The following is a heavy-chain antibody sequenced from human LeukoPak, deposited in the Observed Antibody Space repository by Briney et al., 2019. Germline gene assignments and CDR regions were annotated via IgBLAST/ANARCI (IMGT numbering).Heavy chain of an antibody. V-gene: IGHV3-74*01. Sequence: QPGGSLRLSCAASGFTFSSYWMHWVRQAPGKGLVWVSRINSDGSSTSYADSVKGRFTISRDNAKNTLYLQVNSLRAEDTAVYYCARGRCSSTSCFWAPQKGDWFDPWGQGTLVTVSS. CDR2: INSDGSST. CDR3: ARGRCSSTSCFWAPQKGDWFDP. D-gene: IGHD2-2*01. J-gene: IGHJ5*02. CDR1: GFTFSSYW.